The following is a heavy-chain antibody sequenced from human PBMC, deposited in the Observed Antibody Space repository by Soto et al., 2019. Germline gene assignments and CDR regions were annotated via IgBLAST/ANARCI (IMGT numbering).Heavy chain of an antibody. D-gene: IGHD4-17*01. V-gene: IGHV1-3*01. J-gene: IGHJ4*02. CDR2: INAGNGNT. CDR1: GYTFTSYD. CDR3: SRDPRGVTTYFDY. Sequence: GASVKVSCKAPGYTFTSYDMHWVRQAPGQRLEWMGWINAGNGNTKYSQKFQGRVTITRDTSASTAYMELSSLRSEDTAVYYCSRDPRGVTTYFDYWGQGTLVSVFS.